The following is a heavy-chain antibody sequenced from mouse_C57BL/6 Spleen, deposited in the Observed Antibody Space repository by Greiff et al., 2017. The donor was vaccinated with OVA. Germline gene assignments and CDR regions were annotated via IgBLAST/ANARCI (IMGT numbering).Heavy chain of an antibody. J-gene: IGHJ3*01. D-gene: IGHD1-1*01. CDR3: KSTVVATPLAY. V-gene: IGHV1-15*01. CDR2: IDPATGGP. Sequence: VQLQQSGAELVRPGASVTLSCTASGSTFTDYELHWVKQPPVHGLEWIGAIDPATGGPAYNQKFKGKAILTADKSSSTAYMERRSLTSEDAAVYYSKSTVVATPLAYWGQGTLVTVSA. CDR1: GSTFTDYE.